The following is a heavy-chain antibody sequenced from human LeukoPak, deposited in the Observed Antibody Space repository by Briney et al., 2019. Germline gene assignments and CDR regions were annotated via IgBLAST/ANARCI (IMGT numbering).Heavy chain of an antibody. CDR1: GYTFTSYD. D-gene: IGHD2-2*01. Sequence: ASVKVSCKASGYTFTSYDINWVRQAPGQGLEWMGWINPNSGGTNYAQKFQGRVTMTRDTSISTAYMELSRLRSDDTAVYYCARSTLKDIVVVPADYWGQGTLVTVSS. CDR3: ARSTLKDIVVVPADY. J-gene: IGHJ4*02. CDR2: INPNSGGT. V-gene: IGHV1-2*02.